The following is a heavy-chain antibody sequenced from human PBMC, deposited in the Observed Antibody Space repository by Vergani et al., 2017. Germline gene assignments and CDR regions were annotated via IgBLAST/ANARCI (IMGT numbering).Heavy chain of an antibody. CDR2: IYYSGST. V-gene: IGHV4-39*01. CDR1: GGSISGSHYY. J-gene: IGHJ4*02. D-gene: IGHD6-13*01. Sequence: QLQLQESRPGLVKPSETLSLTCTVSGGSISGSHYYWGWIRQPPGKWLEWIGSIYYSGSTFYNPSLKSRVTISVDSSKNQFSLKMTTVTAADTAVYFCARPVVAAGFDYWGQGTLVTVSS. CDR3: ARPVVAAGFDY.